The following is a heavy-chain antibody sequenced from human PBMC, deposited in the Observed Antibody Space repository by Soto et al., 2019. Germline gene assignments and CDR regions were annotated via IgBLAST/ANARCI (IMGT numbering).Heavy chain of an antibody. CDR2: LYRGGHT. V-gene: IGHV3-53*01. Sequence: GGSLRLSCADSGLTVSDNYMSLVRQAPGKGLEWISSLYRGGHTYSADYPKFRFTISSYIANNTQFRQMNSLRPENTAVYYCARGGAVEDARRGIYYQYGMDVWGQGITVNVSS. J-gene: IGHJ6*01. CDR1: GLTVSDNY. D-gene: IGHD3-10*01. CDR3: ARGGAVEDARRGIYYQYGMDV.